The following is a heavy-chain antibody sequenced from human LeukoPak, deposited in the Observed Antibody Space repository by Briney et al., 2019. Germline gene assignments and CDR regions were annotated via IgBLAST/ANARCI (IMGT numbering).Heavy chain of an antibody. CDR1: GGSISNYY. Sequence: PSETLSLTCTVSGGSISNYYWNWIRQPPGKGLEWIGYIYYTGSTNYNPSLKSRVTMSVDTSKNQFSLNLKSVTPEDTAVYYCAGEWAVAGTQQIDYWGQGTLVTVSS. CDR2: IYYTGST. J-gene: IGHJ4*02. CDR3: AGEWAVAGTQQIDY. D-gene: IGHD6-19*01. V-gene: IGHV4-59*01.